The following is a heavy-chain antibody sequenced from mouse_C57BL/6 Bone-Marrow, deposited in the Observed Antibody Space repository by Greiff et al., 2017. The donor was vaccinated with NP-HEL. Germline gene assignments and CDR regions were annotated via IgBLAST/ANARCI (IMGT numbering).Heavy chain of an antibody. D-gene: IGHD2-4*01. CDR3: ARPDDYDEAY. Sequence: VQLQQSGAELVRPGSSVKMSCKTSGYTFTSYGINWVKQRPGQGLEWIGYIYIGNGYTAYNEKFKGKATLTSDTSSSTAYMQLSSLTSEDSAIYFCARPDDYDEAYWGQGTLVTVSA. CDR1: GYTFTSYG. V-gene: IGHV1-58*01. J-gene: IGHJ3*01. CDR2: IYIGNGYT.